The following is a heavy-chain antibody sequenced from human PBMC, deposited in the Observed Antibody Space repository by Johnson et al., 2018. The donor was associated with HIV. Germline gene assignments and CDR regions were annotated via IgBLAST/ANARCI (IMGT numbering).Heavy chain of an antibody. CDR3: ARSMIVNAFDI. CDR2: IYIGDNT. J-gene: IGHJ3*02. V-gene: IGHV3-66*01. Sequence: VQLVESGGGVVRPGGSLRLSCAASGFPVSSNYMTWVRQAPGQGLEWVSIIYIGDNTYYSDSVKGRFTISRDNAKNSLYLQMNSLRAEDTAVDYCARSMIVNAFDIWGQGTMVTVSS. CDR1: GFPVSSNY. D-gene: IGHD3-22*01.